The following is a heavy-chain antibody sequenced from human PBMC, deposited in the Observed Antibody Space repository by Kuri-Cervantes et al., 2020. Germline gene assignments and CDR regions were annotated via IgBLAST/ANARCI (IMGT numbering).Heavy chain of an antibody. Sequence: GESLKISCAASGFTFSSYAMNWVRQAPGKGLEWVSVISGGGGATYYADSVKGRFTISRDNSKNTLYLQMNSLRAEDTAVYYCAKDQSVVVTNEYFQHWGQGTLVTVSS. J-gene: IGHJ1*01. CDR2: ISGGGGAT. D-gene: IGHD2-21*02. CDR1: GFTFSSYA. CDR3: AKDQSVVVTNEYFQH. V-gene: IGHV3-23*01.